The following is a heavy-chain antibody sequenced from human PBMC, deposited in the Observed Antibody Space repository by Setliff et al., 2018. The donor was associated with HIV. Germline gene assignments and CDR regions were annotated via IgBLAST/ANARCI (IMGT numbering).Heavy chain of an antibody. V-gene: IGHV5-51*01. Sequence: GESLKISCKGSRYSFTNYWIAWVRQMPGKGLEWMGIVYPGDSDERYSPSFQGQVTISADKSITTAYLHWSSLQASDTAMYYCARQASWGYYFDYWGQGTLVTVSS. D-gene: IGHD3-16*01. CDR1: RYSFTNYW. CDR3: ARQASWGYYFDY. J-gene: IGHJ4*02. CDR2: VYPGDSDE.